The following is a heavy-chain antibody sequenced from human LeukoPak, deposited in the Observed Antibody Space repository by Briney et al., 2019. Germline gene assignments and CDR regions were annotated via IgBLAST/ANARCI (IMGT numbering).Heavy chain of an antibody. Sequence: SVKVSCKASGFTFTSSAMQWVRQARGQRLEWIGWIVVGSGNTNYAQKFQERVTITRDMSTSTAYMELSSLRSEDTAVYYCARLLDYGDTYFDYWGQGTLVTVSS. CDR2: IVVGSGNT. CDR1: GFTFTSSA. CDR3: ARLLDYGDTYFDY. J-gene: IGHJ4*02. D-gene: IGHD4-17*01. V-gene: IGHV1-58*02.